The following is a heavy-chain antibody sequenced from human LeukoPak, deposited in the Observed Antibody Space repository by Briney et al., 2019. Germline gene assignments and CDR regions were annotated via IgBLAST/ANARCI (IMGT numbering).Heavy chain of an antibody. CDR1: GGTFSSYA. V-gene: IGHV1-69*04. J-gene: IGHJ6*02. CDR2: IVPILGIA. CDR3: ARDNGDYYYDGMDV. D-gene: IGHD4-17*01. Sequence: SVKVSRQASGGTFSSYAIGAVRPAPGQGVEWVGMIVPILGIANYAQKFQGRVTITADKSTSTAYMELSSLRSEDTAVYYCARDNGDYYYDGMDVWGQGTTVTVSS.